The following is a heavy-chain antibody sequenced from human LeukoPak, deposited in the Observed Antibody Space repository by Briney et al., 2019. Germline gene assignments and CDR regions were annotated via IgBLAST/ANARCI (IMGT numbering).Heavy chain of an antibody. J-gene: IGHJ4*01. Sequence: GGSLRLSCAASGFTFSNAWMNWVRQAPGKGLEWVSFISTSSSYIYYADSVKGRFTISRDNAKNSLYLQMNSLRAEDTAVYYCARDVNWNYCDYWGHGTLVTVSS. CDR2: ISTSSSYI. V-gene: IGHV3-21*04. CDR3: ARDVNWNYCDY. D-gene: IGHD1-20*01. CDR1: GFTFSNAW.